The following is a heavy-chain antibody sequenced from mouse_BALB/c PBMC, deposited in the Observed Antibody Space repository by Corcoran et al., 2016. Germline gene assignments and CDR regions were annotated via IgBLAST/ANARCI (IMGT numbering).Heavy chain of an antibody. CDR2: INPYNDGT. V-gene: IGHV1S136*01. Sequence: EVQLQQSGPELVKPGASVKMSCKASGYTFTSYVMHWVKQKPGQGLEWIGYINPYNDGTKYNEKFKVKATLTSDKSSSTAYMELSSLTSEDSAVYYCARLYPGIAMDYWGQGTSVTVSS. J-gene: IGHJ4*01. CDR1: GYTFTSYV. CDR3: ARLYPGIAMDY.